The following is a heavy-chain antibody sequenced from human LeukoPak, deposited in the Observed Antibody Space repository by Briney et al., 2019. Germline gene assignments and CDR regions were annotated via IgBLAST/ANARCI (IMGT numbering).Heavy chain of an antibody. CDR1: GFTFSSYS. CDR2: ISSSSSTI. CDR3: ARHGSRGIAARGSGFDY. D-gene: IGHD6-6*01. Sequence: GGSLRLSCAASGFTFSSYSMNWVRQAPGKGLEWVSYISSSSSTIYYADSVKGRFTISRDNAKNSLYLQMNSLRAEDTAVYYCARHGSRGIAARGSGFDYWGQGTLVTVSS. V-gene: IGHV3-48*01. J-gene: IGHJ4*02.